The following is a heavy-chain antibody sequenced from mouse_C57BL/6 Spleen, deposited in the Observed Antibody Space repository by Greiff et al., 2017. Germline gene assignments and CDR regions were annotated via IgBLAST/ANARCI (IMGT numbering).Heavy chain of an antibody. Sequence: EVQVVESEGGLVQPGSSMKLSCTASGFNFSDYYMAWVRQVPEKGLEWVANINYDGSSTYYLDSLKSRFIISRDNAKNILYLQMSSRKSEDTATYYCARDDDGAWFAYWGQGTLVTVSA. CDR3: ARDDDGAWFAY. V-gene: IGHV5-16*01. J-gene: IGHJ3*01. CDR1: GFNFSDYY. CDR2: INYDGSST. D-gene: IGHD2-12*01.